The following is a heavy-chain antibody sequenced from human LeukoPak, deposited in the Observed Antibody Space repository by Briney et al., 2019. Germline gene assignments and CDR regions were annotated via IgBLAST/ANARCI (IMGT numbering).Heavy chain of an antibody. V-gene: IGHV3-23*01. CDR3: AKGSDGYRPYYFDY. D-gene: IGHD3-16*02. CDR2: IGGGGITT. CDR1: GFTFNNYA. Sequence: GGSLRLSCTTSGFTFNNYAMSWVRPAPGKGLDWFSAIGGGGITTYYADSVKGRFTISRDNSKGTLYLQMNSLRVEDTAVYYCAKGSDGYRPYYFDYWGQGTLVAVSS. J-gene: IGHJ4*02.